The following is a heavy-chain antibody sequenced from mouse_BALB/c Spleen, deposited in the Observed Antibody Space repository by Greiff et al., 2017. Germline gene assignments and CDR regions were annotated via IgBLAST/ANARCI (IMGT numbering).Heavy chain of an antibody. CDR2: ISSKSNNYET. Sequence: EVKLMESGGGLVQPKGSLKLSCAASGFTFNTYAMNWVRQAPGKGLEWVARISSKSNNYETYYGDSVKDKFTISRDNYKSMLYLQMNNLKTEDTAMYYYVSHEELRRWEAMDYWGQGTSVTVSS. CDR3: VSHEELRRWEAMDY. J-gene: IGHJ4*01. D-gene: IGHD1-2*01. CDR1: GFTFNTYA. V-gene: IGHV10-1*02.